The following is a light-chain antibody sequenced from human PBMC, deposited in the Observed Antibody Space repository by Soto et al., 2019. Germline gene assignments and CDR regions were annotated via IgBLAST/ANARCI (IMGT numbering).Light chain of an antibody. V-gene: IGKV3-20*01. CDR3: QQYGSSPLT. Sequence: EIVMTQSPATLSVSPGERATLSCRASQGIGGTLAWYQQKPGHSPRLLISGASGRATGTPDRFSGSASGTDFTLTISRLEPEDFAVYYCQQYGSSPLTFGGGTKVEIK. CDR2: GAS. CDR1: QGIGGT. J-gene: IGKJ4*01.